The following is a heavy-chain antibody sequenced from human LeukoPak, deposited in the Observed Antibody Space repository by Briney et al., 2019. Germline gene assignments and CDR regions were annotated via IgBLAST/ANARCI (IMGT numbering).Heavy chain of an antibody. V-gene: IGHV1-18*01. CDR2: ISAYNGNT. Sequence: GASVKVSCKAFGYTFTSYGISWVRQAPGQGLEWMGWISAYNGNTNYAQKLQGRVTMTTDTSTSTAYMELRSLRSDDTAVYYCAALWFGRTDAFDIWGQGTMVTVSS. J-gene: IGHJ3*02. D-gene: IGHD3-10*01. CDR1: GYTFTSYG. CDR3: AALWFGRTDAFDI.